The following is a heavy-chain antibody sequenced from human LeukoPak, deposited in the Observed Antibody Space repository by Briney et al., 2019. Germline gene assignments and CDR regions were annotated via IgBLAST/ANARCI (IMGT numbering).Heavy chain of an antibody. CDR2: INHSGST. D-gene: IGHD3-10*01. CDR1: GGSFSGYY. Sequence: PSETLSLTCAVYGGSFSGYYWSWIRQPPGKGLEWIGEINHSGSTNYNPSLKSRVTISVDTPKNQFSLKLSSVTAADTAVYYCARDLYSSGTLDWGQGTLVTVSS. V-gene: IGHV4-34*01. J-gene: IGHJ4*02. CDR3: ARDLYSSGTLD.